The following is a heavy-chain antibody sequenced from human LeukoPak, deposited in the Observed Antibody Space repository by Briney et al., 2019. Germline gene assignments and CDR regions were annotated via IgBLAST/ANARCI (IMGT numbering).Heavy chain of an antibody. CDR1: GGSISSYY. J-gene: IGHJ3*02. V-gene: IGHV4-59*01. D-gene: IGHD3-3*01. CDR2: IYYSGST. CDR3: ARSGSSFWDDAFDI. Sequence: SETLSLTCTVSGGSISSYYWSWIRQPPGKGLEWIGYIYYSGSTNYNPSLKSRVTISVATSKNQFSLKLSSVTAADTAVYYCARSGSSFWDDAFDIWGQGTMVTVSS.